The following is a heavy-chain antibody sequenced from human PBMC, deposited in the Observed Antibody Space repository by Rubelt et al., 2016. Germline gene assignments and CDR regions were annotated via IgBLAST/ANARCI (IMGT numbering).Heavy chain of an antibody. Sequence: GETIYAQKFQGRVTMTEDTSTDTAYMELSSLRSDDTAVYYCARAYSGSYLTPDFDYRGQGTLVTVSS. J-gene: IGHJ4*02. CDR2: GET. V-gene: IGHV1-24*01. CDR3: ARAYSGSYLTPDFDY. D-gene: IGHD1-26*01.